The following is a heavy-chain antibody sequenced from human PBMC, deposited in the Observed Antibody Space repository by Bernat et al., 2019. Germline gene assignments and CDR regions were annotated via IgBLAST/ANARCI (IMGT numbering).Heavy chain of an antibody. CDR2: IWYDGSNK. CDR3: ARGGGLEMATISPSDY. V-gene: IGHV3-33*01. J-gene: IGHJ4*02. D-gene: IGHD5-24*01. CDR1: GFTFSSYG. Sequence: QVQLVESGGGVVQPGRSLRLSCAASGFTFSSYGMHWARQAPGKGLEWVAVIWYDGSNKYYADSVKGRFTISRDNSKNTLYLQMNSLRAEDTAVYYCARGGGLEMATISPSDYWGQGTLVTVSS.